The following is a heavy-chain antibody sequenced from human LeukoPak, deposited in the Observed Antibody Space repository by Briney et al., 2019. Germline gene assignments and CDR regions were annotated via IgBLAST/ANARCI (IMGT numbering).Heavy chain of an antibody. Sequence: PSETLSLTCTVSGGSISSSSYYWGWIRQPPGKGLEWIGSIYYSGSTYYNPSLKSRVTISVDTSKNQFSLKLSSVTAADTAVYYCARGPGYDYVWGSYRSRYFDYWGQGTLVTVSS. V-gene: IGHV4-39*07. J-gene: IGHJ4*02. CDR3: ARGPGYDYVWGSYRSRYFDY. CDR2: IYYSGST. CDR1: GGSISSSSYY. D-gene: IGHD3-16*02.